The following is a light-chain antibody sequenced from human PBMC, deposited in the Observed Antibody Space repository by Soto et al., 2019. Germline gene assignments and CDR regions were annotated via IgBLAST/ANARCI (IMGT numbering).Light chain of an antibody. Sequence: EIVLAQSPATLSLSPGERATLSCRASQSVGNFLAWYQHRPGQAPRLLILNASTRATGIPPRFSGSGSGTDFTLTISRLEPEDFVVYYCQQYGNSPQTFGQGTKVEIK. CDR2: NAS. CDR1: QSVGNF. V-gene: IGKV3-11*01. CDR3: QQYGNSPQT. J-gene: IGKJ1*01.